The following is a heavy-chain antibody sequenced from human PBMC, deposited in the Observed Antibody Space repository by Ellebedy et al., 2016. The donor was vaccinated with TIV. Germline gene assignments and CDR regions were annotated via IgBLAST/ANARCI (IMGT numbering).Heavy chain of an antibody. V-gene: IGHV3-7*03. CDR2: IEQHGSEK. D-gene: IGHD3-16*01. CDR3: AQRGADY. Sequence: GESLKISCAASGFTFSNYWMNWVRQAPGKGLEWVANIEQHGSEKRYADSVKGRFTISRDNTKKSLYLLMNSLRAEDTAVYYCAQRGADYWGQGTPVTVSS. CDR1: GFTFSNYW. J-gene: IGHJ4*02.